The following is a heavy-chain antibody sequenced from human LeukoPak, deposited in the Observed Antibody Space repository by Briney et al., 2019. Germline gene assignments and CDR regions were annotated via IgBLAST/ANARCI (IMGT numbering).Heavy chain of an antibody. Sequence: GGSLRLTCAASGFTFSSYAMSWVRQAPGKGLEWVSRICGSGGSTYYADSVKGRFTISRDTSKNTLSLQMNSLRAEDTAVYYCAKEIQLWLTPFDYWGQGTLVTVSS. J-gene: IGHJ4*02. V-gene: IGHV3-23*01. CDR2: ICGSGGST. CDR3: AKEIQLWLTPFDY. CDR1: GFTFSSYA. D-gene: IGHD5-18*01.